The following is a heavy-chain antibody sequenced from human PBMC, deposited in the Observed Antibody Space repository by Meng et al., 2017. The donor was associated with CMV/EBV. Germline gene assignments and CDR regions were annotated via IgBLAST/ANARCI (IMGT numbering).Heavy chain of an antibody. CDR3: ASITSGYCTNGVCVY. V-gene: IGHV3-7*01. CDR2: IKQDGSEK. D-gene: IGHD2-8*01. CDR1: GFTFSSYW. J-gene: IGHJ4*02. Sequence: GGSLRLSCAASGFTFSSYWMSWVRQAPGKGLEWVANIKQDGSEKYYVDSVKGRFTISRDNAKNSLYLQMNSLRAEDTAVYYCASITSGYCTNGVCVYWVQGTLVTVSS.